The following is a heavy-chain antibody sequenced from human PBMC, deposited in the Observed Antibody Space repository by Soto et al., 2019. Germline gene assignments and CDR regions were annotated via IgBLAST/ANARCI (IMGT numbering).Heavy chain of an antibody. CDR2: IYYSGST. CDR1: GGSISSSSYY. J-gene: IGHJ4*02. V-gene: IGHV4-39*01. D-gene: IGHD3-16*02. CDR3: ARRTMITFGGVIARPFDY. Sequence: SETLSLTCTVSGGSISSSSYYWGWIRQPPGKGLEWIGSIYYSGSTYYNPSLKSRVTISVDTSKNQFSLKLSSVTAADTAVYYCARRTMITFGGVIARPFDYWGQGTLVTVSS.